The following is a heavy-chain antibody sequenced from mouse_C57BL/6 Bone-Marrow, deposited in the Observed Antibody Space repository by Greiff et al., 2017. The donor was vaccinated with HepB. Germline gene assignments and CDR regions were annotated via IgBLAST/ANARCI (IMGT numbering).Heavy chain of an antibody. V-gene: IGHV7-3*01. CDR1: GFTFTDYY. D-gene: IGHD2-4*01. J-gene: IGHJ3*01. Sequence: DVKLVESGGGLVQPGGSLSLSCAASGFTFTDYYMSWVRQPPGKALEWLGFIRHKANGYTTEYSASVKGRFTISRDNSQSSLYLRMNALRAEDSATYYCASHDYDWFAYWGQGTLVTVSA. CDR2: IRHKANGYTT. CDR3: ASHDYDWFAY.